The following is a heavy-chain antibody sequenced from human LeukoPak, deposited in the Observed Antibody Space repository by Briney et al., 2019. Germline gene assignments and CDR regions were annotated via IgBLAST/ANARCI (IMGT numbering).Heavy chain of an antibody. CDR3: ARPATSCSSTSCYIAY. D-gene: IGHD2-2*02. V-gene: IGHV5-51*01. Sequence: GESLKISCKGSGYSFTSYWIGWVRQMPGKGLEWMGIIYPGDSDTRYSPSFQGQVTISADKSISTAYLQWGSLKASDTAMYYCARPATSCSSTSCYIAYWGQGTLVTVSS. J-gene: IGHJ4*02. CDR2: IYPGDSDT. CDR1: GYSFTSYW.